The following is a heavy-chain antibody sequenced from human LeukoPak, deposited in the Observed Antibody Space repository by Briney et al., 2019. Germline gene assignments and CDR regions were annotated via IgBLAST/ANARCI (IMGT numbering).Heavy chain of an antibody. D-gene: IGHD3-9*01. CDR3: ARGREPRLRYFDWFSTWDNWFDP. CDR1: GYTLTELS. J-gene: IGHJ5*02. CDR2: FDPEDGET. Sequence: ASVKVSCQVSGYTLTELSMHWVRQAPGKGLEWMGGFDPEDGETIYAQKCQGRVTMTEDTSTDTAYMELSSLRSEDTAVYYCARGREPRLRYFDWFSTWDNWFDPWGQGTLVTVSS. V-gene: IGHV1-24*01.